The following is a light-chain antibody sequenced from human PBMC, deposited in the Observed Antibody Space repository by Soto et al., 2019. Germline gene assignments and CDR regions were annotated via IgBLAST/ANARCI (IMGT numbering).Light chain of an antibody. CDR3: YSYAGSSTSVV. V-gene: IGLV2-11*01. CDR2: DVS. J-gene: IGLJ2*01. CDR1: SSDVGGYNY. Sequence: QSALTQPRSVSESPGQSVIISCTGTSSDVGGYNYVSWYQQHPGKAPKLMIYDVSKRPSGVPDRFSGSKSGNTASLTISGLQAEDEADYYCYSYAGSSTSVVFGGGTKVTVL.